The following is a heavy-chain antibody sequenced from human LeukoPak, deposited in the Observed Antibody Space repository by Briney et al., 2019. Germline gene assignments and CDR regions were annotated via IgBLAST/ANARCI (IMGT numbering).Heavy chain of an antibody. CDR3: AREHRAFDY. Sequence: GGSLRLSCAASGFTFSSYAMHWVRQAPGKGLEWVAVISYDGSNKYYADSVKGRFTISRDNSKNTLYLQMNSLRAEGAAVYYCAREHRAFDYWGQGTLVTVSS. J-gene: IGHJ4*02. V-gene: IGHV3-30-3*01. CDR1: GFTFSSYA. CDR2: ISYDGSNK.